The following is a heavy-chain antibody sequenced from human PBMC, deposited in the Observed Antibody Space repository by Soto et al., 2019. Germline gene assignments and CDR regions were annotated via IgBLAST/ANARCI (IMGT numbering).Heavy chain of an antibody. D-gene: IGHD1-26*01. CDR3: ARGRVDGGELDL. J-gene: IGHJ4*02. CDR2: IWYDASNK. CDR1: GFTFRTYG. Sequence: VQLVASGGGVVQPGRSLSLSCAASGFTFRTYGMYWVRQAPGKGLEWVAVIWYDASNKYYADSVKGRFTISRDNSENPLYLQMNSLRAEDTAVYYCARGRVDGGELDLWGQGTLVTVSS. V-gene: IGHV3-33*01.